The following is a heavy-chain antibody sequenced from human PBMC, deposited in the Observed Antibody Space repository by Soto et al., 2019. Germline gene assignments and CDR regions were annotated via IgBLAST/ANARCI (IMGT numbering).Heavy chain of an antibody. CDR2: IYNSGST. V-gene: IGHV4-30-2*03. CDR3: GSGPSTTWIDN. J-gene: IGHJ4*02. CDR1: GGYISGGYYS. Sequence: QLQLQESGSGLVKPSQTLSLTCAVSGGYISGGYYSWSWIRQPPGKGLEWIGFIYNSGSTYYNSSLKSRVTISVETAKNLISLKLSSVTAADSAIYYCGSGPSTTWIDNWGLGTQVSVSS. D-gene: IGHD2-2*01.